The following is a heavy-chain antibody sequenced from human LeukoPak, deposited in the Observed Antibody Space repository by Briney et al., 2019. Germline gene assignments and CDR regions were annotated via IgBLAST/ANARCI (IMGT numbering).Heavy chain of an antibody. V-gene: IGHV3-48*03. CDR1: GFTFSSYE. D-gene: IGHD6-13*01. CDR2: ISSSGSTI. Sequence: GGSLRLSCAASGFTFSSYEMNWVRQAPGKGLEWVSYISSSGSTIYYADSVKGRFTISRDSAKNSLYLQMNSLKAEDTAVYYCASRNLGYSSSWYSLRYYYYMDVWGKGTTVTISS. J-gene: IGHJ6*03. CDR3: ASRNLGYSSSWYSLRYYYYMDV.